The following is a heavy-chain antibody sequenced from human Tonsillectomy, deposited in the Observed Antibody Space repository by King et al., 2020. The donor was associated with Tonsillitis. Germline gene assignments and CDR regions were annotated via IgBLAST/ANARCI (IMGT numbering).Heavy chain of an antibody. CDR2: ISWNSGSI. J-gene: IGHJ6*02. CDR3: ANDSGPNIFGYFWGYGLDV. CDR1: GFIFDDYA. V-gene: IGHV3-9*01. D-gene: IGHD3-16*01. Sequence: VKLVESGGGLVKPGRSLRLSCAASGFIFDDYAMHWVRQAPGKGLEWVSGISWNSGSIANVDSVKGRFTISRDKAKNSQYLQMNSLRAEDTALYYCANDSGPNIFGYFWGYGLDVWGQGTTVTVSS.